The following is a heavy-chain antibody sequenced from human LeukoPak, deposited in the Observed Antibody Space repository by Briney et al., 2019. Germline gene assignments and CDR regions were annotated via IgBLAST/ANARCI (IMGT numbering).Heavy chain of an antibody. D-gene: IGHD3-3*01. Sequence: PSETLSLTCTVSGGSISSSSYYWGWVRQPPGKGLEWIGSIYYSGSTYYNPSLKSRVTISVDTSKNQFSLKLSSVTAADTAVYYCARVWSGTWGQGTLVTVSS. CDR3: ARVWSGT. J-gene: IGHJ5*02. CDR2: IYYSGST. CDR1: GGSISSSSYY. V-gene: IGHV4-39*07.